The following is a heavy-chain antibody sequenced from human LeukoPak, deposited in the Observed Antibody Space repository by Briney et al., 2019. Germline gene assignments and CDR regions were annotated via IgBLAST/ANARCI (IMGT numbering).Heavy chain of an antibody. CDR2: IYHSGST. J-gene: IGHJ3*02. D-gene: IGHD6-19*01. CDR3: ARPAVAGNIDAFEI. Sequence: SQTLSLTCTVSGGSISSSSSSSYYWGWIRQPPGKGLEWIGDIYHSGSTYYNPSLKSRVTISVDTSENQFSLKLSSVTAGDTAVYYCARPAVAGNIDAFEIWGQGTMVIVSS. V-gene: IGHV4-39*01. CDR1: GGSISSSSSSSYY.